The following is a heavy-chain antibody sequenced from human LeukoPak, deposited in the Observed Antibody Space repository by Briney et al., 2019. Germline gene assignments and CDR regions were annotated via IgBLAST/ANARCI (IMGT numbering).Heavy chain of an antibody. CDR2: ISGSGGST. D-gene: IGHD6-19*01. Sequence: AGGSLRLSCAASGFTLSNYAMSWVRQVPGKGLEWVSGISGSGGSTYYADSVKGRFTISRDSSKNTLFLQINSLRVEDTAVYYCARDKGYGIAVALGQGTLVTVSS. CDR1: GFTLSNYA. CDR3: ARDKGYGIAVA. J-gene: IGHJ5*02. V-gene: IGHV3-23*01.